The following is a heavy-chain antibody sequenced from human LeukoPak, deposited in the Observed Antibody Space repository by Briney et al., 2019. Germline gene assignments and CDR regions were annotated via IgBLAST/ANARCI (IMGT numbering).Heavy chain of an antibody. D-gene: IGHD2-2*01. J-gene: IGHJ4*02. Sequence: ASVKVSCTASGYTFTSYGISWVRQAPGQGLEWMGWISAYNGNTNYAQKLQGRVTMTTDTSTSTAYMELRSLRSDDTAVYYCARAGAGGIVVVPTALLVDYWGQGTLVTVSS. CDR2: ISAYNGNT. CDR3: ARAGAGGIVVVPTALLVDY. V-gene: IGHV1-18*04. CDR1: GYTFTSYG.